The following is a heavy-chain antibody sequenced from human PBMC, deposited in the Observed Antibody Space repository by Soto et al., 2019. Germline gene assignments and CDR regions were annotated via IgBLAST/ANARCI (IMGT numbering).Heavy chain of an antibody. CDR3: ARERVATSHFDY. J-gene: IGHJ4*02. V-gene: IGHV4-30-4*01. CDR1: GGSISSGDYY. CDR2: IYCSGST. D-gene: IGHD5-12*01. Sequence: SETLSLTCTVSGGSISSGDYYWSWIRQPPGKGLEWIGYIYCSGSTYYNPSLKSRVTISVDTSKNQFSLKLSSVTAADTAVYYCARERVATSHFDYWGQGALVTVSS.